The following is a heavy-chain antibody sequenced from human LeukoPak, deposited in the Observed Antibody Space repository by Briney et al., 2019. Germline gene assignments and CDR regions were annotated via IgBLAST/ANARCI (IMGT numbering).Heavy chain of an antibody. CDR3: ARGSNVVVAAGWFDP. CDR1: GGSISSYY. V-gene: IGHV4-34*01. D-gene: IGHD2-15*01. Sequence: SETLSLTCTVSGGSISSYYWSWIRQPPGKGLEWIGEINHSGSTNYNPSLKSRVTISVDTSKNQFSLKLSSVTAADTAVYYCARGSNVVVAAGWFDPWGQGTLVTVSS. J-gene: IGHJ5*02. CDR2: INHSGST.